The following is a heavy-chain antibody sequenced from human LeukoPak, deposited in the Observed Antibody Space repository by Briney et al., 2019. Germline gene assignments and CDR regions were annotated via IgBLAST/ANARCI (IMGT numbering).Heavy chain of an antibody. Sequence: GGSLRLSCAGSGFTVSSNYMSWVRQAPGKGLEWVSVIYSGGSTYYADSVKGRFTISRDNSNNTLYLQMNNLRAEDTAVYYCARGEVGLLGLELHLDALDIWGQGTMVTVSS. CDR3: ARGEVGLLGLELHLDALDI. CDR2: IYSGGST. V-gene: IGHV3-66*01. CDR1: GFTVSSNY. J-gene: IGHJ3*02. D-gene: IGHD1-7*01.